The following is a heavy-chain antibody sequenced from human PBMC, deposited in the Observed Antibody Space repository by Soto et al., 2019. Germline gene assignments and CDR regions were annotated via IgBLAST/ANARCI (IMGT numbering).Heavy chain of an antibody. CDR3: AKAYYYDSSGYYFDY. D-gene: IGHD3-22*01. CDR1: GYSFTSYW. Sequence: GESLKISCKGSGYSFTSYWISWVRQMPGKGLEWMGRIDPSDSYTNYSPSFQGHVTISADKSISTAYLQWSSLKASDTAMYYCAKAYYYDSSGYYFDYWDQGTLVTVSS. J-gene: IGHJ4*02. CDR2: IDPSDSYT. V-gene: IGHV5-10-1*01.